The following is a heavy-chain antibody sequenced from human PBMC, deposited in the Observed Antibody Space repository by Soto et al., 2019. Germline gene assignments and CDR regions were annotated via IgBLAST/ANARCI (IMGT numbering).Heavy chain of an antibody. V-gene: IGHV4-34*01. D-gene: IGHD1-26*01. CDR1: GGSFSGYY. CDR3: AREVGIYSGSYPWSFYYYHCMDF. Sequence: SETLSLTCAVYGGSFSGYYWSWIRQPPGKGLEWIGEINHSGSTNYNPSLKSRVTISVDTSKNQFSLKLSSVTAADTAGYYCAREVGIYSGSYPWSFYYYHCMDFWGQGTTVTVSS. J-gene: IGHJ6*02. CDR2: INHSGST.